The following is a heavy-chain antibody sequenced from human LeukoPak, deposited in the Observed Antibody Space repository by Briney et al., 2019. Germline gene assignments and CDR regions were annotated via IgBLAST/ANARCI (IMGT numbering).Heavy chain of an antibody. CDR1: GYIFRGNY. CDR3: ARDPSSVTLYFFDY. Sequence: GASVKVSCKASGYIFRGNYIHWLRQAPGQGLEWMGWIDANNGDTKSAQKFQGRVTMSRDTSISTAYMDLSSLSPDDAAVYYCARDPSSVTLYFFDYWGQGTLVTVSS. V-gene: IGHV1-2*02. CDR2: IDANNGDT. D-gene: IGHD4-11*01. J-gene: IGHJ4*02.